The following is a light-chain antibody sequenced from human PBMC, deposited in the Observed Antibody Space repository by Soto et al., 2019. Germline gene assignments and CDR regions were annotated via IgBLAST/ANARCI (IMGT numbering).Light chain of an antibody. CDR3: ASWDASLSGRWV. J-gene: IGLJ3*02. V-gene: IGLV1-47*01. CDR1: SSNIESNY. CDR2: INK. Sequence: QPVLTQPPSASGTPGQRVTISCSGSSSNIESNYVYWFQQIPGTAPKLLIYINKQRPSGVPDRFSGSKSGTSASLAISGLRSEDEADYYCASWDASLSGRWVFGGGTKVTVL.